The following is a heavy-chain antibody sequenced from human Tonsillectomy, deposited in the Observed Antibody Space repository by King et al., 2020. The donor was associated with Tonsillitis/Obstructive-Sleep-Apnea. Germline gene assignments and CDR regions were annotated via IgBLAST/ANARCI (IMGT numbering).Heavy chain of an antibody. D-gene: IGHD3-22*01. J-gene: IGHJ3*02. CDR3: ARGHYYDSSGYYYVWAFDI. CDR2: ISYDGSNK. Sequence: VQLVESGGGVVQPGRSLRLSCAASGFTFSSYAMHWVRQAPGKGLEWVAVISYDGSNKYYADSVKGRFTISRDNSKNPLYLQMNSLRAEDTAVYYCARGHYYDSSGYYYVWAFDIWGQGTMVTVSS. CDR1: GFTFSSYA. V-gene: IGHV3-30*04.